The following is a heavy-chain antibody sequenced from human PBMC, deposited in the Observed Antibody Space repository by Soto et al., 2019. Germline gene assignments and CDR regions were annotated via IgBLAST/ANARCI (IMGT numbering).Heavy chain of an antibody. CDR1: GFTFSSYG. D-gene: IGHD1-26*01. Sequence: QVHLVESGGGVVQPGRSLRLSCTASGFTFSSYGMSWVRQAPGKGLEWMTIISYDGSPKYYADSVKGRFTVSRDNSKNTLYLQMNSLRAEDTAVYYCAKEIKPVSSPWDFDYWGQGTLVIVSS. CDR3: AKEIKPVSSPWDFDY. CDR2: ISYDGSPK. V-gene: IGHV3-30*18. J-gene: IGHJ4*02.